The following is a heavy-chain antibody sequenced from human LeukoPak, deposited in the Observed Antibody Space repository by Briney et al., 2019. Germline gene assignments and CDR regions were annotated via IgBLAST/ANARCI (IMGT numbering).Heavy chain of an antibody. CDR2: INHRGST. CDR1: GGSFSGYY. J-gene: IGHJ4*02. D-gene: IGHD1-1*01. V-gene: IGHV4-34*01. Sequence: PSETLSLTCAVYGGSFSGYYWSWIRQPPGKGLECIGEINHRGSTNYNPSLKSRVTISVDTSKNQFSLKLSSVTAADTAVYYCVRASHWNQLHYFDYWGQGTLVTVSS. CDR3: VRASHWNQLHYFDY.